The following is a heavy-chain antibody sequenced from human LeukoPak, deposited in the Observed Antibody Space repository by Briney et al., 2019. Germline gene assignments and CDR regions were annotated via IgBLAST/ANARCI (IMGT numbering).Heavy chain of an antibody. Sequence: GGSLRLSCAASGFTFSSYAIHWVRQAPGKGLEWVAVISYDGSNKYYADSVKGRFTISRDNSKNSLFLQMNSLRAEDTAIYYCTTDTWYSAGHWGQGTLVTVSS. CDR2: ISYDGSNK. D-gene: IGHD2-15*01. J-gene: IGHJ4*02. CDR1: GFTFSSYA. V-gene: IGHV3-30-3*01. CDR3: TTDTWYSAGH.